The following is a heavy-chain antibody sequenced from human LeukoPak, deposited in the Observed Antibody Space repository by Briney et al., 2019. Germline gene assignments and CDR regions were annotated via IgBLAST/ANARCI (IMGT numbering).Heavy chain of an antibody. D-gene: IGHD5-24*01. CDR2: IYSGGST. J-gene: IGHJ4*02. V-gene: IGHV3-53*01. Sequence: PGGSLRLSCAASGFTVSSNYMSWVRQAPGKGLEWVSDIYSGGSTYYADSVKGRFTISRDNSKNTLYLQMNSLRAEYTAVYYCARGGRDDYNPGYWGQGTLVTVSS. CDR1: GFTVSSNY. CDR3: ARGGRDDYNPGY.